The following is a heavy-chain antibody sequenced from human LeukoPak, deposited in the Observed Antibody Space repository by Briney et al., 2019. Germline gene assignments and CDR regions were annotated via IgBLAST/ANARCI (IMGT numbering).Heavy chain of an antibody. D-gene: IGHD3-22*01. J-gene: IGHJ4*02. V-gene: IGHV3-21*01. Sequence: GRPLRLSCAGSGFTFSSYSMNWVRQAPGKGLEWVSAISSSSSYIYYADSVKGRFTISRDNAKNSLYLQMNSLRAEDTAVYYCARDDGRYYDSSGWDYWGQGTLVTVSS. CDR1: GFTFSSYS. CDR3: ARDDGRYYDSSGWDY. CDR2: ISSSSSYI.